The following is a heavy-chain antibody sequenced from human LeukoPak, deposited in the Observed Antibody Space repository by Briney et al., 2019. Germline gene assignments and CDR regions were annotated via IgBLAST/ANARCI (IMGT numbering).Heavy chain of an antibody. CDR1: GFSFGSYA. CDR3: AKGLVVNDNYFDN. CDR2: IGGSDDTT. D-gene: IGHD2-2*01. Sequence: PGQSLRLSCAASGFSFGSYAMNWVRQAPGKGLEWVSSIGGSDDTTYYADSVKGRFTISSDFSTNTVSLQMTSLRAEDTAVYFCAKGLVVNDNYFDNWGQGTLVTVSS. V-gene: IGHV3-23*01. J-gene: IGHJ4*02.